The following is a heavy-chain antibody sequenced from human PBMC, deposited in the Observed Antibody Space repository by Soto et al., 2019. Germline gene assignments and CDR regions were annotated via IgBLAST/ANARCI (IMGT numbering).Heavy chain of an antibody. D-gene: IGHD3-10*01. J-gene: IGHJ4*01. CDR2: ISAYNGNT. V-gene: IGHV1-18*04. CDR3: ARDTITVYYYGSGSYYQNFDY. Sequence: ASVKVSCKASGYTFTSYVISWVRQAPGQGLEWMGWISAYNGNTNYAQKLQGRVTMTTDTSTSTAYMELRSLRSDDTAVYYCARDTITVYYYGSGSYYQNFDYWG. CDR1: GYTFTSYV.